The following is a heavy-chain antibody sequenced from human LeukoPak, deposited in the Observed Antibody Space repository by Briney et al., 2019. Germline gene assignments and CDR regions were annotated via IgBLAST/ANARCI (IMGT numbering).Heavy chain of an antibody. D-gene: IGHD5-18*01. V-gene: IGHV4-59*08. CDR3: TRRAMATPDPFDY. J-gene: IGHJ4*02. CDR2: IYYSGST. Sequence: SETLSLTHTVWGGSMRRYYWSGVRQPPGKGLEGIGYIYYSGSTNYNPSLKTRVTISVDTSANQFSLKLTSVTAADTAVYYCTRRAMATPDPFDYWGQGTHVTVSS. CDR1: GGSMRRYY.